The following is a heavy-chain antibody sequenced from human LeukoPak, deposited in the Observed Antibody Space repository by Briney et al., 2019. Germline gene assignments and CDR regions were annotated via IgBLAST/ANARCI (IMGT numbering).Heavy chain of an antibody. CDR2: IIPILGIA. Sequence: ASVKVSCKASGYTFTGYYMHWVRQAPGQGLEWMGRIIPILGIANYAQKFQGRVTITADKSTSTAYMELSSLRSEDTAVYYCARRHYYDSSGYYYAFNDAFDIWGQGTMVTVSS. J-gene: IGHJ3*02. V-gene: IGHV1-69*02. CDR3: ARRHYYDSSGYYYAFNDAFDI. D-gene: IGHD3-22*01. CDR1: GYTFTGYY.